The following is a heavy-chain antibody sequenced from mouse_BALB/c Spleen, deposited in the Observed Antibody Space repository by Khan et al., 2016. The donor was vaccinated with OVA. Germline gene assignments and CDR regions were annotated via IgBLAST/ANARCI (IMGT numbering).Heavy chain of an antibody. CDR2: ISSGGST. CDR1: GFTFSSYA. Sequence: VQLVESGGGLVKPGGSLKLSCAASGFTFSSYAMSWVRQTPEKRLEWVASISSGGSTYYPDSVKGRFTISRDNARNILYLQMSSLRSEDTAMYYCARGYAMDYWSQGTSVTVSS. CDR3: ARGYAMDY. J-gene: IGHJ4*01. V-gene: IGHV5-6-5*01.